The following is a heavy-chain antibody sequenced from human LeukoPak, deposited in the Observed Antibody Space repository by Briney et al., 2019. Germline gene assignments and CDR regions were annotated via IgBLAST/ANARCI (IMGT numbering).Heavy chain of an antibody. CDR3: ARDMDAHYYDSSGYHP. CDR1: GFTVSSNY. V-gene: IGHV3-66*01. J-gene: IGHJ5*02. Sequence: GGSLRLSCAASGFTVSSNYMSWVRQAPGKGLEWVSVIYSGGSTYYADSVKGRFTISRDNSKNTLYLQMNSLRAEDTAVYYCARDMDAHYYDSSGYHPWGQGTLVTVSS. CDR2: IYSGGST. D-gene: IGHD3-22*01.